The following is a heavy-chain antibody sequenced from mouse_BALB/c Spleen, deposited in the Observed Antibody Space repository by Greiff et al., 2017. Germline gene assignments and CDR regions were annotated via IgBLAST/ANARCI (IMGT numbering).Heavy chain of an antibody. CDR2: INPYNGDT. Sequence: VQLQQSGPELVKPGASVKISCKASGYSFTGYFMNWVMQSHGKSLEWIGRINPYNGDTFYNQKFKGKATLTVDKSSSTAHMELRSLASEDSAVYYCARRGYGSSYEAMDYWGQGTSVTVSS. CDR3: ARRGYGSSYEAMDY. CDR1: GYSFTGYF. J-gene: IGHJ4*01. D-gene: IGHD1-1*01. V-gene: IGHV1-20*02.